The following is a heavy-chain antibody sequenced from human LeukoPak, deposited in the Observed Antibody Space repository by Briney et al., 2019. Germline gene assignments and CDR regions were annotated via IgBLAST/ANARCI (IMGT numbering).Heavy chain of an antibody. CDR1: GFTFSSYS. J-gene: IGHJ4*02. D-gene: IGHD3-22*01. V-gene: IGHV3-21*01. CDR3: ARVLTSGYYYDSSRDY. Sequence: KPGGSLRLSCAASGFTFSSYSMNWVRQAPGKGLEWVSSISSSSSYIYYADSVKGRFTISRDNAKNSLYLQMNSLRAEDTAVYYCARVLTSGYYYDSSRDYWGQGTLVTVSS. CDR2: ISSSSSYI.